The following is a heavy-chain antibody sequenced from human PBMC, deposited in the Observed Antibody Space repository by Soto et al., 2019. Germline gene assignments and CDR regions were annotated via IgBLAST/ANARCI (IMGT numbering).Heavy chain of an antibody. D-gene: IGHD2-15*01. CDR1: GYTFNTYA. CDR3: ARYCSGGSCYQLYYYYGMDV. Sequence: ASVKGSCKASGYTFNTYAITWVRQAPGQGLEWMGWISGYNGNTNYAQKLQGRVTMTTDTSTSTAYMELRSLRSDDTAVYYCARYCSGGSCYQLYYYYGMDVWGQGTTVTVSS. CDR2: ISGYNGNT. V-gene: IGHV1-18*01. J-gene: IGHJ6*02.